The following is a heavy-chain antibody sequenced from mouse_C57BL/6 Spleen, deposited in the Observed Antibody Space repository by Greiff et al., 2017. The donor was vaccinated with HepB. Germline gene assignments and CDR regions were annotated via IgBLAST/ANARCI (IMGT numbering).Heavy chain of an antibody. CDR1: GFTFSSYA. V-gene: IGHV5-9-1*02. CDR3: TRAPHYYGSSPFDY. D-gene: IGHD1-1*01. Sequence: EVKLMESGEGLVKPGGSLKLSCAASGFTFSSYAMSWVRQTPEKRLEWVAYISSGGDYIYYADTVKGRFTISRDNARNTLYLQMSSLKSEDTAMYYCTRAPHYYGSSPFDYWGQGTTLTVSS. CDR2: ISSGGDYI. J-gene: IGHJ2*01.